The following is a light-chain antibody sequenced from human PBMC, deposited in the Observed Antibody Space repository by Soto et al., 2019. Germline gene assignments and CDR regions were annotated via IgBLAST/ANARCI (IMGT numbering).Light chain of an antibody. CDR2: GAS. Sequence: DIVLTQSPGTLSLSPGERATLSCRASQIISSTYLGWYQQKPGQAPRLLIYGASSRATGIPDRFSGSGSGTDFTLTISRLEPEDFAVYYCQQYNNWPLTFGPGTKVDIK. V-gene: IGKV3-20*01. CDR1: QIISSTY. J-gene: IGKJ3*01. CDR3: QQYNNWPLT.